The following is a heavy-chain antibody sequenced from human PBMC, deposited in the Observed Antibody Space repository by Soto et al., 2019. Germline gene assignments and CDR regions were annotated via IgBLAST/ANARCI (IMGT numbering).Heavy chain of an antibody. J-gene: IGHJ6*02. V-gene: IGHV1-69*01. D-gene: IGHD2-8*02. CDR2: IIPFFGTA. CDR1: GGTFSSCA. CDR3: ASVLVGCTGGNCYYYYGMDV. Sequence: QVQLVQSGAEVKKPGSSVKVSCKASGGTFSSCAITWVRQAPGQGLEWMGGIIPFFGTANYAQKFQGRVTITADESTSTAYMELSSLRYEDTAVYYCASVLVGCTGGNCYYYYGMDVWGQGTTVIVSS.